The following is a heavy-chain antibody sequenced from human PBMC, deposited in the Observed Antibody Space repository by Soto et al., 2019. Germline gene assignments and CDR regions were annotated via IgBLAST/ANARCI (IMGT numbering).Heavy chain of an antibody. J-gene: IGHJ3*02. V-gene: IGHV6-1*01. CDR2: TYYRSKWYN. CDR3: SRDPGRDDFDI. Sequence: KQSQTLSLTCAISGDSVSSNSAAWHWIRQSPSRGLEWLGRTYYRSKWYNDYAVSVKSRITINPDTSKNQFSRQLNSVTPEDTAVYYCSRDPGRDDFDIWGQGTMVTVSS. CDR1: GDSVSSNSAA.